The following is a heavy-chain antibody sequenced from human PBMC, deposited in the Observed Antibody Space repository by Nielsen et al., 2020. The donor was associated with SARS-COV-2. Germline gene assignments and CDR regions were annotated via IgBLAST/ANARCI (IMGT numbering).Heavy chain of an antibody. D-gene: IGHD3-22*01. CDR2: IDPRDSYT. CDR3: ARHSYQYYYDSSGYYYFDS. V-gene: IGHV5-10-1*01. Sequence: VRQMPGKGLEWMGRIDPRDSYTNYSPSFQGHVTISADKSISTAYLQWSGLKASDTAMYYCARHSYQYYYDSSGYYYFDSWGQGTQVTVSS. J-gene: IGHJ4*02.